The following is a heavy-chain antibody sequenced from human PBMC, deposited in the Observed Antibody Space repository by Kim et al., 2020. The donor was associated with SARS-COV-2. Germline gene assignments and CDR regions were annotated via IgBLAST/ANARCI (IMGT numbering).Heavy chain of an antibody. CDR2: ISAYNGNT. CDR1: GYTFTSYG. D-gene: IGHD6-13*01. Sequence: ASVKVSCKASGYTFTSYGISWVRQAPGQGLEWMGWISAYNGNTNYAQKLQGRVTMTTDTSTSTAYMELRSLRSDDTAVYYCASDPYSSSWYYFDYWGQGTLVTVSS. CDR3: ASDPYSSSWYYFDY. J-gene: IGHJ4*02. V-gene: IGHV1-18*04.